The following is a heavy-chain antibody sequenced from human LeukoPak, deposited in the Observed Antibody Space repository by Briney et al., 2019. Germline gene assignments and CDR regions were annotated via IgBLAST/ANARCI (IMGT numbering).Heavy chain of an antibody. CDR3: ARVTGPASYYYYGMDV. J-gene: IGHJ6*02. CDR1: GFTFDTCA. Sequence: GGPLRLSCAASGFTFDTCAMRWVRQAPGKGLEWVSSISSSSSYIYYADSVKGRFTISRDNAKNSLYLEMNSLRAEDTAVYYCARVTGPASYYYYGMDVWGQGTTVTVSS. V-gene: IGHV3-21*01. CDR2: ISSSSSYI.